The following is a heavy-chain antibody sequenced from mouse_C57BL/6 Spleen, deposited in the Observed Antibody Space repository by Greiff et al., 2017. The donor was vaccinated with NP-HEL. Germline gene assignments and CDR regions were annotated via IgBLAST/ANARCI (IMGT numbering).Heavy chain of an antibody. V-gene: IGHV5-17*01. Sequence: DVMLVESGGGLVKPGGSLKLSCAASGFTFSDYGMHWVRQAPEKGLEWVAYISSGSSTIYYADTVKGRFTISRDNAKNTLFLQMTSLRSEDTAMYYCARGYSNYPDWYFDVWGTGTTVTVSS. CDR2: ISSGSSTI. J-gene: IGHJ1*03. CDR1: GFTFSDYG. D-gene: IGHD2-5*01. CDR3: ARGYSNYPDWYFDV.